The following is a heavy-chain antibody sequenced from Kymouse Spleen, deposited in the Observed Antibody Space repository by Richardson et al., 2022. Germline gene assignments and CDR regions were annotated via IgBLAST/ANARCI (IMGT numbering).Heavy chain of an antibody. Sequence: QVQLQQWGAGLLKPSETLSLTCAVYGGSFSGYYWSWIRQPPGKGLEWIGEINHSGSTNYNPSLKSRVTISVDTSKNQFSLKLSSVTAADTAVYYCARGLTMVRGVHFDYWGQGTLVTVSS. V-gene: IGHV4-34*01. CDR1: GGSFSGYY. CDR2: INHSGST. J-gene: IGHJ4*02. D-gene: IGHD3-10*01. CDR3: ARGLTMVRGVHFDY.